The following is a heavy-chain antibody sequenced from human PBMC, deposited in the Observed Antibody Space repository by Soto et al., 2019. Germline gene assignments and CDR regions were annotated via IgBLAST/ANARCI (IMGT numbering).Heavy chain of an antibody. Sequence: QVQLVESGGGVVQPGRSLRLSCAASGFTFSSYAMYWVRQAPGKGLEWVAIISYDGNNKHYADSVKGRFTIARDNSQNTLYLQMNSLGAEDTAVYYCARAGCDGGTCYTLAGLRYGMDVWGQGTTVTVSS. CDR2: ISYDGNNK. J-gene: IGHJ6*02. CDR3: ARAGCDGGTCYTLAGLRYGMDV. V-gene: IGHV3-30-3*01. D-gene: IGHD2-15*01. CDR1: GFTFSSYA.